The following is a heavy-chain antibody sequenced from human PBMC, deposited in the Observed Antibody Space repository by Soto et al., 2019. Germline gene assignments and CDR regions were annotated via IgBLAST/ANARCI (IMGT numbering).Heavy chain of an antibody. CDR1: VNSFTNFG. D-gene: IGHD2-2*01. CDR3: AGVKPGAEVCFAP. CDR2: ISAYTDDP. Sequence: ASVKVPCKPSVNSFTNFGVSLVRQAPGQGLEWMGWISAYTDDPNYAQKFQVRVTMTIDTSTRTAYLDLRSLTFDDAALYCCAGVKPGAEVCFAPGGQGTLVTVSS. V-gene: IGHV1-18*01. J-gene: IGHJ5*02.